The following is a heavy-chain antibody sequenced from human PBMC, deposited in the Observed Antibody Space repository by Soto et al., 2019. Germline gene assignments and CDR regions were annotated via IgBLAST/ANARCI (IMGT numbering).Heavy chain of an antibody. CDR3: ARDIDSSGYPPFDY. D-gene: IGHD3-22*01. J-gene: IGHJ4*02. V-gene: IGHV3-21*01. Sequence: GGSLRLSCAASGFTFSSYSMNWVRQAPGKGLEWVSSISSSSSYIYYADSVKGRFTISRDNAKNSLYLQMNSLRAEDTAVYYCARDIDSSGYPPFDYCRQATLVTVSS. CDR1: GFTFSSYS. CDR2: ISSSSSYI.